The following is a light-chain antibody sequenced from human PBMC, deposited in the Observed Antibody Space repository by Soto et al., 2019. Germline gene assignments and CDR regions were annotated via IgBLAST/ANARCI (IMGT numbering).Light chain of an antibody. V-gene: IGLV2-11*01. CDR3: CSSSGSYTWI. J-gene: IGLJ2*01. CDR2: DVN. CDR1: ISDVGTYDF. Sequence: QSALTQPRSVSGSPGQSVTISCTGTISDVGTYDFVSWYQQLPGQAPKLIIYDVNKRPSGVPHRFSGSKSDTTASLTISGLQTEDEGIYYCCSSSGSYTWIFGGGTKVTVL.